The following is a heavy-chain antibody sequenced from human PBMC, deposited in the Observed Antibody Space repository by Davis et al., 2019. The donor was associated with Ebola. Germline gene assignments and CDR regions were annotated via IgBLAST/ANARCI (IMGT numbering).Heavy chain of an antibody. CDR3: AREVGTYSSGWYSGFDP. V-gene: IGHV4-59*01. Sequence: SETLSLTCTVSGGSISSDYWYWIRQPPGKGLEWIGYMYFSGRTNYNPSLKSRVTISVDTSKNQFSLKLSSVTAADTAVYYCAREVGTYSSGWYSGFDPWGQGTLVTVSS. CDR1: GGSISSDY. D-gene: IGHD6-19*01. J-gene: IGHJ5*02. CDR2: MYFSGRT.